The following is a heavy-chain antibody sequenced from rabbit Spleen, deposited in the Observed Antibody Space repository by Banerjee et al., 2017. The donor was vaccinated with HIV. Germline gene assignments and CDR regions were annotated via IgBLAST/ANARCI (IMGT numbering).Heavy chain of an antibody. V-gene: IGHV1S45*01. Sequence: QEQLVESGGGLVQPGGSLKLSCKASGFDFSTYYMSWVRQAPGKGLEWIACINTATGKPVYSTWAKGRFTVSTTSSTTVTLQMTSLTAADTATYFCARDTGSSFSSYGMDLWGQGTLVTVS. D-gene: IGHD8-1*01. J-gene: IGHJ6*01. CDR1: GFDFSTYY. CDR3: ARDTGSSFSSYGMDL. CDR2: INTATGKP.